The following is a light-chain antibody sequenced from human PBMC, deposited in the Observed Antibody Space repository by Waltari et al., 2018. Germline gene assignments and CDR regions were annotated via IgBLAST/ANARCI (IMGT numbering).Light chain of an antibody. CDR1: EIVNNN. J-gene: IGKJ4*02. V-gene: IGKV1-5*03. CDR3: QEYNSYPGT. Sequence: DIQMTQSPSTLSASVGDRVTITVRAREIVNNNLAWYQQKPGKAPKVLIHKASRLESGGPSRFSGSGAGTEFTLTISSLQPDDFATYYCQEYNSYPGTFGGGTKVEIK. CDR2: KAS.